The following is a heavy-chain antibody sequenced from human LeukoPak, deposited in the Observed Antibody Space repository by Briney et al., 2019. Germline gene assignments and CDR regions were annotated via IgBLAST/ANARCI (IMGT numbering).Heavy chain of an antibody. CDR2: IYSGGST. Sequence: GGSLRLSCAASGFTFSSYSMNWVRQAPGKGLEWVSVIYSGGSTYYADSVKGRFTISRDNSRELLYLQMNSLRVEDTAVYYCAKDPNGDYVGAFDSWGQGTMVTVSS. CDR3: AKDPNGDYVGAFDS. V-gene: IGHV3-23*03. J-gene: IGHJ3*02. D-gene: IGHD4-17*01. CDR1: GFTFSSYS.